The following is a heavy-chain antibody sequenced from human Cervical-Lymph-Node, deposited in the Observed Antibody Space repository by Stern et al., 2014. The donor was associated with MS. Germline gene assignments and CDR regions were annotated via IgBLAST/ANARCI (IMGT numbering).Heavy chain of an antibody. CDR2: FSGTGTTT. CDR1: GFTFSDYY. J-gene: IGHJ5*02. D-gene: IGHD1-1*01. Sequence: QVQLVQSGGGVVKPGGSLRLSCLASGFTFSDYYMTWIRQAPGKGLEWVAYFSGTGTTTSYGESVRGRFTISRDNSKNSLYLQMNGLKVDDTAVYYCAKDRRERNDRDGLDLWGQGTLVTVSS. CDR3: AKDRRERNDRDGLDL. V-gene: IGHV3-11*01.